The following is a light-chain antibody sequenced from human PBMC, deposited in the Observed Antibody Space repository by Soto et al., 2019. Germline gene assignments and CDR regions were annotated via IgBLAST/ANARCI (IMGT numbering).Light chain of an antibody. V-gene: IGKV1-27*01. CDR2: AAS. CDR3: QKYNSASWT. CDR1: QGVSNY. Sequence: DIQMTQSPSSLSTSVGDRVTITCRASQGVSNYVAWYQQKPGKVPKLLIYAASTLQSGVPSRFSGSGSGTDFTLTISSLQPEDVATYYCQKYNSASWTFGQGTKVEIK. J-gene: IGKJ1*01.